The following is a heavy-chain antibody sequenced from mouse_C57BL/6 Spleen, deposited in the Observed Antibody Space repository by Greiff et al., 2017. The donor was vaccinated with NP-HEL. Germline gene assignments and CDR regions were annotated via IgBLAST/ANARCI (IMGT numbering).Heavy chain of an antibody. J-gene: IGHJ4*01. CDR2: INPSNGGT. CDR3: ARSGGLRQAYYAMDY. CDR1: GYTFTSYW. D-gene: IGHD2-4*01. Sequence: QVQLQQPGTELVKPGASVKLSCKASGYTFTSYWMHWVKQRPGQGLEWIGNINPSNGGTNYNEKFKSKATLTVDKSSSTAYMQLSSRTSEDSAVYYCARSGGLRQAYYAMDYWGQGTSVTVSS. V-gene: IGHV1-53*01.